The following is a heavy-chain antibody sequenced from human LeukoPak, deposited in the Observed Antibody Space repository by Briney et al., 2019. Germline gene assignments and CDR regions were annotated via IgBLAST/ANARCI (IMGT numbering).Heavy chain of an antibody. Sequence: SGGSLRLSCAASGFTFSSYEMNWVRQAPGKGLEWVSYISSSGSTIYYADSVKGRFTISRDNAKNSLYLQMNSLRAEDTAVYYCARADSSGYYSSGPLDYWGQGTLVTVSS. V-gene: IGHV3-48*03. J-gene: IGHJ4*02. CDR3: ARADSSGYYSSGPLDY. CDR2: ISSSGSTI. CDR1: GFTFSSYE. D-gene: IGHD3-22*01.